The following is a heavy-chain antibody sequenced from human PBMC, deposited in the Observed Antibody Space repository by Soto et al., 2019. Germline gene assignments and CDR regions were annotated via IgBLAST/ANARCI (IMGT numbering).Heavy chain of an antibody. Sequence: GGSLRLSCAASGFTFSDYSMNWVRQAPGKGLEWISYISGSSSTIDYADSVKGRFTISRDNAKNSLYLQMHSLRAEDTAVYYCGRSSGWYVSYYYYMDVWGKGTTVTVSS. CDR1: GFTFSDYS. V-gene: IGHV3-48*04. D-gene: IGHD6-19*01. CDR3: GRSSGWYVSYYYYMDV. J-gene: IGHJ6*03. CDR2: ISGSSSTI.